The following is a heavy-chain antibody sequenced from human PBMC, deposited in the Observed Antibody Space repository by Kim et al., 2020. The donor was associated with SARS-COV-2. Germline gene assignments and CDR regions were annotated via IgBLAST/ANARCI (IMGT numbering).Heavy chain of an antibody. D-gene: IGHD4-17*01. CDR3: ARRNGDYVGAYYYGMDV. Sequence: GGSLRLSCAASGFTFSDYYMSWIRQAPGKGLEWVSYISSSSSYTNYADSVKGRFTISRDNAKNSLYLQMNSLRAEDTAVYYCARRNGDYVGAYYYGMDVWGQGTTVTVSS. J-gene: IGHJ6*02. CDR1: GFTFSDYY. CDR2: ISSSSSYT. V-gene: IGHV3-11*06.